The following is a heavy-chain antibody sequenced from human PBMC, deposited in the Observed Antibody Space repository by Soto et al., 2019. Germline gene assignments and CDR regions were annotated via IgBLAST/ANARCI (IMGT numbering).Heavy chain of an antibody. D-gene: IGHD2-21*02. CDR2: INHSGST. J-gene: IGHJ4*02. V-gene: IGHV4-34*01. CDR3: ARVCGGDCYQ. CDR1: GGSFRGYY. Sequence: QVQLQQWGAGLLKPSETLSLTCAVYGGSFRGYYWSWIRQPPGKGLEWIGEINHSGSTNYNPSLKSRVTISVDTSKNQFSLKLSSVTAADTAVYYCARVCGGDCYQWGQGTLVTVSS.